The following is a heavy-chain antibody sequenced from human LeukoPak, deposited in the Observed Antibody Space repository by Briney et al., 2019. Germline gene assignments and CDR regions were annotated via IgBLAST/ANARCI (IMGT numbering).Heavy chain of an antibody. J-gene: IGHJ4*02. D-gene: IGHD4-17*01. CDR1: GGPLRGYY. CDR3: ASGRPVTTNY. CDR2: IYHWGST. V-gene: IGHV4-34*01. Sequence: SETLSLPCGVHGGPLRGYYWRWIRQPPGKGLEGIGEIYHWGSTNYNPSINSRVTISVDTSKSQFSLKLSSVTAEDTAAYYCASGRPVTTNYWGQGTLVTVSS.